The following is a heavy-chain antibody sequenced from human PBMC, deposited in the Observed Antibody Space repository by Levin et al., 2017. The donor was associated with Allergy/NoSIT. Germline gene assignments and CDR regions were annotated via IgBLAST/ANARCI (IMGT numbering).Heavy chain of an antibody. CDR2: INPNSGGT. CDR1: GYTFIDYY. Sequence: GESLKISCKASGYTFIDYYMYWVRQAPGQGLEWMGWINPNSGGTNYAQKFQGRVTMTRDTSISTAYMELSRLRSDDTAVYYCAREGYGGYAGLDYWGQGALVTVSS. V-gene: IGHV1-2*02. CDR3: AREGYGGYAGLDY. J-gene: IGHJ4*02. D-gene: IGHD5-12*01.